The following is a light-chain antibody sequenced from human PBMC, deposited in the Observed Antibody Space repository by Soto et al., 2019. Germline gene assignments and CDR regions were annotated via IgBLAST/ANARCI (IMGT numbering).Light chain of an antibody. V-gene: IGKV1-27*01. J-gene: IGKJ1*01. CDR1: QGISNF. CDR3: QKYNSAPWT. CDR2: AAS. Sequence: DIQMTQSPSSLSASAGDTVTITCRASQGISNFLAWYQQKPGKVPKLLIYAASTLQSGVPSRFSGSGSGTDFTITISSLQPEDVATYYCQKYNSAPWTFGQGTKVEIK.